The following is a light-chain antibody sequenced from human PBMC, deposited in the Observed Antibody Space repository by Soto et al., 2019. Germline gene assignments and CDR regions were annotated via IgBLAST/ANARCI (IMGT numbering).Light chain of an antibody. CDR2: AAS. CDR1: QVITND. J-gene: IGKJ1*01. Sequence: IQMTQSPSSLSASVGDRLSITCRASQVITNDLGWYQQKTGKAPKRLIYAASTLQSGVPSRFSGSGSGTEFTLTISSLQPEDVATYYCLQLNTYPWTFGQGTKVEIK. CDR3: LQLNTYPWT. V-gene: IGKV1-17*01.